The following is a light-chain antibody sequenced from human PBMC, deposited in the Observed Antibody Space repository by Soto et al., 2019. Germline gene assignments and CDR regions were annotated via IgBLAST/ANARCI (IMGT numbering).Light chain of an antibody. J-gene: IGKJ4*01. CDR1: QNVRTN. CDR2: GAS. Sequence: EIVMTQYPATLSLSPGERATLSCRASQNVRTNLAWYQQKPGQAPRLLIYGASTRATGIPARFSGSGSGTEFTLTINSLQSEDFAVYSCQQYDNWPPLTFGGGTKVEIK. CDR3: QQYDNWPPLT. V-gene: IGKV3-15*01.